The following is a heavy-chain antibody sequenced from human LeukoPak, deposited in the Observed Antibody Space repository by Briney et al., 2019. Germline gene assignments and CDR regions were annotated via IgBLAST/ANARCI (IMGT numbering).Heavy chain of an antibody. V-gene: IGHV1-69*04. CDR2: IIPIFGIA. J-gene: IGHJ5*02. CDR1: GGTFNIYA. D-gene: IGHD4-23*01. Sequence: GASVTVSCKPSGGTFNIYAISWVRQAPGQGLESMGRIIPIFGIANYAQQFQGRVTITENKSTSTAYMELSRLRSEDTAGYYCARDLLRGGNSRDNWFDPWGQGTLVTVSS. CDR3: ARDLLRGGNSRDNWFDP.